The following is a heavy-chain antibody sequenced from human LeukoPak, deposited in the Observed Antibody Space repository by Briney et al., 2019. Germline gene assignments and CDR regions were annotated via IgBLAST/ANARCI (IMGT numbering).Heavy chain of an antibody. CDR1: GFSFSSYW. V-gene: IGHV3-7*01. D-gene: IGHD6-19*01. J-gene: IGHJ5*02. CDR2: IRQDGNDK. Sequence: PGGSLRLSCAASGFSFSSYWMSWVRQAPGKGLEWVAHIRQDGNDKYYVDSVKGRFTISRDNTKNSLYLQMNSLRAEDTAVYYCARYATRSGSRWLEPCGQGTLVTVSS. CDR3: ARYATRSGSRWLEP.